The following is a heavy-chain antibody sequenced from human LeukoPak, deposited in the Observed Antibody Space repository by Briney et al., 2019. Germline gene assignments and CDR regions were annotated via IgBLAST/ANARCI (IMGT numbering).Heavy chain of an antibody. CDR2: IYYSGST. V-gene: IGHV4-59*01. CDR1: GGSISTYY. J-gene: IGHJ4*02. CDR3: ARVRKGATHFDY. Sequence: SETLSLTCTVSGGSISTYYWSWIRQPPGKGLEWIGYIYYSGSTNYNPSLKSRVTISVDTSKNQFSLNLNSVTAADTAVYYCARVRKGATHFDYWGQGTLVTVSS. D-gene: IGHD1-26*01.